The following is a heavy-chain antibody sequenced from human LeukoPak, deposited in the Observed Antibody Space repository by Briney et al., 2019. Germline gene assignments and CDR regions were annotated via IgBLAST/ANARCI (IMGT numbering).Heavy chain of an antibody. J-gene: IGHJ4*02. D-gene: IGHD3-10*01. Sequence: ASVKVSCKASGYTFTSYGISWVRQAPGQGLEWMGWISAYNGNTNYAQKLQGRVTMTRDTSISTTYMDLGSLGSDDTAVYYCARDGEYGTGSYYRGCFDYWGQGTLVTVSS. CDR3: ARDGEYGTGSYYRGCFDY. CDR1: GYTFTSYG. CDR2: ISAYNGNT. V-gene: IGHV1-18*01.